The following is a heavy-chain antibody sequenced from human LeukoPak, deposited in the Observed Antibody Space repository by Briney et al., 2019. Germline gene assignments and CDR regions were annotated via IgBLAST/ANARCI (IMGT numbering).Heavy chain of an antibody. CDR2: ISGSGGST. Sequence: GGSLRLSCAASGFTFSSYAMRLVRQAPGEGLEWVSAISGSGGSTYYADSVKGRFTISRDNSKNTLYLQMNSLRAEDTAVYYCAPRLISGAFVIWGQGTMVTVSS. D-gene: IGHD3-10*01. CDR1: GFTFSSYA. V-gene: IGHV3-23*01. CDR3: APRLISGAFVI. J-gene: IGHJ3*02.